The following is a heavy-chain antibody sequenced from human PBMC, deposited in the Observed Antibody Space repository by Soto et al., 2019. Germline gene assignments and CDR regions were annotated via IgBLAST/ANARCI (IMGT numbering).Heavy chain of an antibody. D-gene: IGHD3-22*01. CDR1: GGTFSSYA. Sequence: SVKVSCKASGGTFSSYAISWVRQAPGQGLEWMGGIIPIFGTANYAQKFQGRVTITADESTSTAYMELSSLRSEDTAVYYCARDYYVSSGSPGGNAFDIWGQGTMVTVSS. CDR2: IIPIFGTA. J-gene: IGHJ3*02. V-gene: IGHV1-69*13. CDR3: ARDYYVSSGSPGGNAFDI.